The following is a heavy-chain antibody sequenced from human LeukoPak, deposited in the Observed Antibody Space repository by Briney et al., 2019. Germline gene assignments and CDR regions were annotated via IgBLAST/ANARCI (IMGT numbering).Heavy chain of an antibody. CDR1: GFTFSSYA. J-gene: IGHJ4*02. CDR3: VKGDYDILTGYHGLGY. Sequence: SGGSLRLSCSASGFTFSSYAMHWVRQAPGKGLEYGSAISSNGGSTYYADSVKGRFTISRDNSKNTLYLQMSSLRAEDTAVYYCVKGDYDILTGYHGLGYWGQGTLVTVSS. CDR2: ISSNGGST. V-gene: IGHV3-64D*06. D-gene: IGHD3-9*01.